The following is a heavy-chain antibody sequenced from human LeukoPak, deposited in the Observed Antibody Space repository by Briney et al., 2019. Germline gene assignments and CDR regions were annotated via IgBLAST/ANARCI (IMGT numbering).Heavy chain of an antibody. D-gene: IGHD3-3*01. V-gene: IGHV1-2*02. Sequence: ASVTVSCTASGYTFTGYYMHWVRQAPGQGLEWMGWINPNSGGTNYAQKFQGRVTMTRDTSISTAYMELSRLRSDDTAVYYCARANYDFWSGSNWFDPWGQGTLVTVSS. J-gene: IGHJ5*02. CDR2: INPNSGGT. CDR3: ARANYDFWSGSNWFDP. CDR1: GYTFTGYY.